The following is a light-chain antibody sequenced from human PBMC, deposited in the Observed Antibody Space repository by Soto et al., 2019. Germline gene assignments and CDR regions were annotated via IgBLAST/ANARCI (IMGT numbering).Light chain of an antibody. Sequence: QSALTQPASVSGSPGQSITISCTGTSSDVGGYNYVSWYQHHPGKAPKLMIYDVSNRPSGVSNRFSGSKSGNTASLTISGLQPEDEADNYSSSYTTSNPPQIDFGTGTKVTVL. CDR1: SSDVGGYNY. V-gene: IGLV2-14*03. CDR2: DVS. J-gene: IGLJ1*01. CDR3: SSYTTSNPPQID.